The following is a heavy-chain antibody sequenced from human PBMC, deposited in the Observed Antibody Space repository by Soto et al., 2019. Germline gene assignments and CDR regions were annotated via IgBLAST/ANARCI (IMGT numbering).Heavy chain of an antibody. V-gene: IGHV3-7*01. Sequence: GGSLRLSCAASGFTFSSYWMSWVRQAPGKGLEWVANIKQDGSEKYYVDSVKGRFTISRDNAKNSLYLQTNSLRAEDTAVYYCARPRPYYDFWSGYLPHNWFDPWGQGTLVTVSS. J-gene: IGHJ5*02. CDR2: IKQDGSEK. CDR1: GFTFSSYW. CDR3: ARPRPYYDFWSGYLPHNWFDP. D-gene: IGHD3-3*01.